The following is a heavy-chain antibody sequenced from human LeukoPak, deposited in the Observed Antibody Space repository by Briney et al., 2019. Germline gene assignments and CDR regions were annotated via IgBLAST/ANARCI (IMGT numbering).Heavy chain of an antibody. Sequence: PSQTLSLTCTVSGGSISSGNYYWNWIRQPAGKGLEWIGRIYSSGSTNYNPSLKSRVTISVDTSKNQFSLTLNSVTAADTAVYYCARGKDGYNFLNRGEYYYFDYWGQGTLVTVSS. J-gene: IGHJ4*02. D-gene: IGHD5-24*01. CDR3: ARGKDGYNFLNRGEYYYFDY. CDR1: GGSISSGNYY. V-gene: IGHV4-61*02. CDR2: IYSSGST.